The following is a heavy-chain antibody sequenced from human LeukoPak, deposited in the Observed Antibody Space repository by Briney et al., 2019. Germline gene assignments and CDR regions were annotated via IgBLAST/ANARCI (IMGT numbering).Heavy chain of an antibody. CDR3: AREANLGQLRGGNWFDP. D-gene: IGHD3-16*01. J-gene: IGHJ5*02. Sequence: ASVKVSXKASGYTFTSYYMHWVRQAPGQGLEWMGIINPSGGSTRYAQKFQGRVTMTRDTSTSTVYMELSSLRSEDTAVYYCAREANLGQLRGGNWFDPWGQGTLVTVSS. V-gene: IGHV1-46*01. CDR2: INPSGGST. CDR1: GYTFTSYY.